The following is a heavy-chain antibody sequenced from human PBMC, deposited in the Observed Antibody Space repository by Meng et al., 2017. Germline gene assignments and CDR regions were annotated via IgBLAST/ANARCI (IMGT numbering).Heavy chain of an antibody. CDR1: GFTFSSYA. D-gene: IGHD6-19*01. Sequence: GESLKISCAASGFTFSSYAMHWVRQAPGKGLEWVAVISYDGSNKYYADSVKGRFTISRDNSKNTLYLQMNSLRAEDTAVYYCARVFSGWYFGAFDIWGQGTMVTVSS. CDR2: ISYDGSNK. J-gene: IGHJ3*02. V-gene: IGHV3-30*04. CDR3: ARVFSGWYFGAFDI.